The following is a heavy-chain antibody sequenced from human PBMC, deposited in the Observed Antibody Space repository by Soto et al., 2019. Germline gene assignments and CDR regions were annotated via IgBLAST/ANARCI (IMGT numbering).Heavy chain of an antibody. CDR3: ARDNYYDSSGYGFDY. CDR2: IYSGGST. V-gene: IGHV3-53*01. J-gene: IGHJ4*02. CDR1: GSTVSSNY. D-gene: IGHD3-22*01. Sequence: PGGSLRLSCAASGSTVSSNYMSWVRQAPGKGLEWVSVIYSGGSTYYADSVKGRFTISRDNSKNTLYLQMNSLRAEDTAVYYCARDNYYDSSGYGFDYWGQGTLVTVSS.